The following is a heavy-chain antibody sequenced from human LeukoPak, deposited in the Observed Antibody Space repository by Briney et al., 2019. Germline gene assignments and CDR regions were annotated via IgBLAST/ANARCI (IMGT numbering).Heavy chain of an antibody. Sequence: GGSLRLSCAASGFTFSTYGMHWVRQAPGKGLEWVAFIRYDGSNKYYADSVKGRFTISRDNSRNALYLQMNSLRVEDTALYYCARDLGQYYDTSDNWFDPWAREPWSPSPQ. CDR3: ARDLGQYYDTSDNWFDP. CDR2: IRYDGSNK. J-gene: IGHJ5*02. D-gene: IGHD3-22*01. CDR1: GFTFSTYG. V-gene: IGHV3-30*02.